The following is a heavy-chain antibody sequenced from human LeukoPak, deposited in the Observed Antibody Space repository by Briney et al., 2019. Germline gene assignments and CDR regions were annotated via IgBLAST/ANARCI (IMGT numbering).Heavy chain of an antibody. CDR3: ARGGGSGLYCSSTSCYWFDP. Sequence: SETLSLTCAVYGGSFSGYYWSWIRQSPGKGLEWIGEINHSGSTNYNPSLKSRVTISVDTSKNQFSLKLSSVTAADTAVYYCARGGGSGLYCSSTSCYWFDPWGQGTLVTVSS. CDR2: INHSGST. CDR1: GGSFSGYY. J-gene: IGHJ5*02. V-gene: IGHV4-34*01. D-gene: IGHD2-2*01.